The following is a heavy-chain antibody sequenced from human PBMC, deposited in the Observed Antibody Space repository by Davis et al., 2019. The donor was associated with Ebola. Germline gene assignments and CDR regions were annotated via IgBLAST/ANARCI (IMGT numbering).Heavy chain of an antibody. CDR2: IYYSGST. CDR3: ARGGTYRPYYFDY. D-gene: IGHD3-16*02. V-gene: IGHV4-39*07. J-gene: IGHJ4*02. Sequence: PSETLSLTCTVSGDSISSSGYYWGWIRQPPGKGLEWIASIYYSGSTYYNPSLKSRITISVDTSKNQFSLKLSSVTAADTAVYYCARGGTYRPYYFDYWGQGILVTVSS. CDR1: GDSISSSGYY.